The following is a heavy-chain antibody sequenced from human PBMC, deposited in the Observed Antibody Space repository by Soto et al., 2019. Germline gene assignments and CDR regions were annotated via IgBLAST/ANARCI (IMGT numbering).Heavy chain of an antibody. Sequence: ASVKVSCKASGYTFTSYGISWVRQAPGQGLEWMGWISAYNGNTNYAQKHQGRVTMTTDTSTSTAYMELRSLRSDDTAVYYCARDRVLAAAGLKDFDYWGQGTLVTVSS. J-gene: IGHJ4*02. V-gene: IGHV1-18*01. CDR2: ISAYNGNT. CDR3: ARDRVLAAAGLKDFDY. D-gene: IGHD6-13*01. CDR1: GYTFTSYG.